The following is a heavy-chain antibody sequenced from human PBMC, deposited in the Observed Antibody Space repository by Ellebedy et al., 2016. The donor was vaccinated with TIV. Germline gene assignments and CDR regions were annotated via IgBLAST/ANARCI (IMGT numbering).Heavy chain of an antibody. V-gene: IGHV4-59*01. Sequence: MPSETLSLTCTVSGASINSYRNWIRQPPGRGLEYIGYVYYSGKTNYSPSLKDRVTISLDTSKSQFSLNLNFVTAADTAVYYCARKSLSNWSFDLWGRGTLVTVSS. CDR3: ARKSLSNWSFDL. CDR2: VYYSGKT. CDR1: GASINSY. J-gene: IGHJ2*01.